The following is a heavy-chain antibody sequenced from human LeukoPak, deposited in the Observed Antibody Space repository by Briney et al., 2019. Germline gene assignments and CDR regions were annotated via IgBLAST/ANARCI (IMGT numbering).Heavy chain of an antibody. V-gene: IGHV3-73*01. J-gene: IGHJ4*02. CDR3: TSFQTIVGATPTDY. Sequence: GGSLRLSCAASGFTFSGSAMHWVRQASGKGLEWVGRIRSKASSYATTYAASVKGRFTISRDDSKNTAYLQMNSLKIEDMAVYYCTSFQTIVGATPTDYWGQGTLVTVSS. CDR2: IRSKASSYAT. D-gene: IGHD1-26*01. CDR1: GFTFSGSA.